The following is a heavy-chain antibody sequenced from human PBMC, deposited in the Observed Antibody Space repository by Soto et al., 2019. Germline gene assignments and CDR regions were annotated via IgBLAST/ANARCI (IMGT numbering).Heavy chain of an antibody. D-gene: IGHD2-2*01. CDR3: ARRGGCYAWISQILDL. CDR1: GFPFTDYY. J-gene: IGHJ5*02. CDR2: ISKSGSGSAT. Sequence: GGSLRLSWAASGFPFTDYYMNWIRQAPGKGLEWVSCISKSGSGSATLYADSVKGRFTISRDNAKNSVYLQMNSLRPEDTAVYYCARRGGCYAWISQILDLRGEVIPVTIPS. V-gene: IGHV3-11*01.